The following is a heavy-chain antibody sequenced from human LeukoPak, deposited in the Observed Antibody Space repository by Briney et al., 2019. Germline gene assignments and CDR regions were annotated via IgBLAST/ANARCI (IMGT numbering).Heavy chain of an antibody. Sequence: GASVKVSCKASGYTSTSYYMHWVRQAPGQGLEWMGIINPSGGSTSYAQKFQGRVTMTRDTSTSTVHMELSSLRSEDTAVYYCAREIFEGLWFGELTTYGMDVWGQGTTVTVSS. V-gene: IGHV1-46*01. D-gene: IGHD3-10*01. CDR1: GYTSTSYY. CDR3: AREIFEGLWFGELTTYGMDV. CDR2: INPSGGST. J-gene: IGHJ6*02.